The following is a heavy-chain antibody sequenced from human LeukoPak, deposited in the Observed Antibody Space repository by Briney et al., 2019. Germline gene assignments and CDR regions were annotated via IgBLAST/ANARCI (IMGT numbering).Heavy chain of an antibody. D-gene: IGHD2-21*02. CDR3: ARGGDWDLYYFDF. CDR2: IHSGGGGIP. V-gene: IGHV3-53*01. Sequence: GGSLRLSCAASGFTTFSHMNWVRQAPGKGLEWVSVIHSGGGGIPYYADSVEGRITISRDNSKNTIYLQMNSLRAEDTAVYFCARGGDWDLYYFDFWGQGTLVSVSS. J-gene: IGHJ4*02. CDR1: GFTTFSH.